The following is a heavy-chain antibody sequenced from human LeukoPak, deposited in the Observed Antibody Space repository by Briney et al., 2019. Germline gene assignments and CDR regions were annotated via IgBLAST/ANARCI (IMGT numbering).Heavy chain of an antibody. J-gene: IGHJ4*02. CDR1: GGSISSYY. CDR3: ARGRTFDN. V-gene: IGHV4-59*01. Sequence: PSETLSLTCTVSGGSISSYYWSWTRQPPGEGLEWIGNIYDRGSTKYNPSLKSRVTISVDTSKNQFSLRLSSATAADTAVYYCARGRTFDNWGQGTLVTVSS. CDR2: IYDRGST.